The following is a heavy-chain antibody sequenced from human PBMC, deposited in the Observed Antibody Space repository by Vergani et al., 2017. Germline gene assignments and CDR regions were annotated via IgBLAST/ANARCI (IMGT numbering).Heavy chain of an antibody. CDR2: INHSGST. CDR1: GGSFSGYY. D-gene: IGHD2-15*01. CDR3: ARGLPGYWSGGSCYSPRPIRAKPNWFDP. V-gene: IGHV4-34*01. Sequence: QVQLQQWGAGLLKPSETLSLTCAVYGGSFSGYYWSWIRQPPGKGLEWIGEINHSGSTNYNPSLKSRVTISVDTSKNQFSLKLSSVTAADTAVYYCARGLPGYWSGGSCYSPRPIRAKPNWFDPWGQGTLVTVSS. J-gene: IGHJ5*02.